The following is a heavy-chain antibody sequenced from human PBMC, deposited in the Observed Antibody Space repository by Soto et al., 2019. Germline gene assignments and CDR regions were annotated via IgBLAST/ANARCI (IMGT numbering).Heavy chain of an antibody. CDR2: IYDSGST. Sequence: QLQLQESGSGLVKPSQTLSLTCAVSGGSITSGGYSWSWIRQPPGKGLEWIGYIYDSGSTYYNTPLKSRATTSVARSKNQFSLKPSSVTAADTAVYYCARTPTPWGQGTLVTVSS. V-gene: IGHV4-30-2*01. CDR1: GGSITSGGYS. D-gene: IGHD1-26*01. J-gene: IGHJ5*02. CDR3: ARTPTP.